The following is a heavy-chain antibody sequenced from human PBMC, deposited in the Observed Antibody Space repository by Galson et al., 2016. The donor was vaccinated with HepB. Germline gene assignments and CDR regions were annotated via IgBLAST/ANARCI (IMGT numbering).Heavy chain of an antibody. J-gene: IGHJ4*02. Sequence: SLRLSCAASGFTFSAHDMHWVRQATGKGLEWVAAIETAGVTYFPDSVKGRFTVSRENAKNSLYLQMNSLRVEDTALYYCAKTLNGAYAESFDLWGQGTLVTVSS. CDR3: AKTLNGAYAESFDL. V-gene: IGHV3-13*01. CDR1: GFTFSAHD. CDR2: IETAGVT. D-gene: IGHD4-17*01.